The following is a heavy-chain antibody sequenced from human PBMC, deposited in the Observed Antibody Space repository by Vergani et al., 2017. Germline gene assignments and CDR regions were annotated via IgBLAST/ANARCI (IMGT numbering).Heavy chain of an antibody. V-gene: IGHV4-34*01. CDR1: GGSFSGYY. Sequence: QVQLQQWGAGLLKPSETLSLTCAVYGGSFSGYYWSWIRQPPGKGLEWIGEINHSGSTNYNPSLKRRVTISVDTSKNQFSLKLSSVTAADTAVYYCARGGATGSRCGEPHYYYMDVWGKGTTVTVSS. CDR2: INHSGST. J-gene: IGHJ6*03. D-gene: IGHD3-10*02. CDR3: ARGGATGSRCGEPHYYYMDV.